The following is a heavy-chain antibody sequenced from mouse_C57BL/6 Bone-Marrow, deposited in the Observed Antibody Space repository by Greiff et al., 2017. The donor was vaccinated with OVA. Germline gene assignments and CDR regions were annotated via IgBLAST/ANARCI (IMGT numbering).Heavy chain of an antibody. D-gene: IGHD3-2*02. V-gene: IGHV5-6*01. CDR2: ISSGGSYT. CDR1: GFTFSSYG. J-gene: IGHJ3*01. Sequence: EVQLKESGGDLVKPGGSLKLSCAASGFTFSSYGMSWVRQTPDKRLEWVATISSGGSYTYYPDSVKGRFTISRDNAKNTLYLQMSSLKSEDTAMYYCARPQTAQATFWFAYWGQGTLVTVSA. CDR3: ARPQTAQATFWFAY.